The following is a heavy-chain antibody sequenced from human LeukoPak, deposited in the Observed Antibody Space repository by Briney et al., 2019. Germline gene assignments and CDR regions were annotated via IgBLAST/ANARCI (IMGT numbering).Heavy chain of an antibody. Sequence: GGSLRLSCAASGFIFSNYAMIWVRQAPGKGLEWVAVIWYDGSNKYYADSVKGRFTISRDNSKNTLYLQVNSLRAEDTAVYYCARGASLEMATFDYWGQGTLVTVSS. V-gene: IGHV3-33*08. J-gene: IGHJ4*02. CDR1: GFIFSNYA. CDR3: ARGASLEMATFDY. CDR2: IWYDGSNK. D-gene: IGHD5-24*01.